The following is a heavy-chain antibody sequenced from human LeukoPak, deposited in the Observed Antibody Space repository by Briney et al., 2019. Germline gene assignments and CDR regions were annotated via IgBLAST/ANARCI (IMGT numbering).Heavy chain of an antibody. CDR3: AREYYDSTGRKHAFEN. CDR1: GYTFTGYY. CDR2: IDPDSGGT. V-gene: IGHV1-2*02. Sequence: ASVKVSCKASGYTFTGYYMHWVRQAPGQGLEWMGSIDPDSGGTNSAQKFQGRVTMTRDTSISTAHMELSRLRSDDTAVYYCAREYYDSTGRKHAFENWGQGTMVTVSS. J-gene: IGHJ3*02. D-gene: IGHD3-22*01.